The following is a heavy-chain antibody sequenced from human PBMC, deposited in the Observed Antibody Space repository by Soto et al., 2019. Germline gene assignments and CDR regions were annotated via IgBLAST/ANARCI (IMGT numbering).Heavy chain of an antibody. Sequence: GGSLRLSCAASGFTFSSYAMSWVRQAPGKGLEWVSAISGSGGSTYYADSVKGRFTISRDNSKNTLYLQMNSLRAEDSALYYCAKVPIKSYYYYGMDVWGQGTTVTVSS. CDR1: GFTFSSYA. J-gene: IGHJ6*02. CDR3: AKVPIKSYYYYGMDV. V-gene: IGHV3-23*01. CDR2: ISGSGGST.